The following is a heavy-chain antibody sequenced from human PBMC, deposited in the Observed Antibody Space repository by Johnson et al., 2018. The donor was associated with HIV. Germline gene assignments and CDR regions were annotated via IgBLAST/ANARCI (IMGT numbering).Heavy chain of an antibody. D-gene: IGHD3-3*01. CDR3: ARDRGVFWNNDYKGDAFDI. V-gene: IGHV3-30*14. Sequence: VQLVESGGGVVQPGRSLRLSCAAFGFTVSSNYMSWVRQAPGKGLEWVAVISYDGSNKYYADSVKGRFTISRDNSKNTLYLQMNSLRAEDTAVYYCARDRGVFWNNDYKGDAFDIWGQGTMVTVSS. J-gene: IGHJ3*02. CDR1: GFTVSSNY. CDR2: ISYDGSNK.